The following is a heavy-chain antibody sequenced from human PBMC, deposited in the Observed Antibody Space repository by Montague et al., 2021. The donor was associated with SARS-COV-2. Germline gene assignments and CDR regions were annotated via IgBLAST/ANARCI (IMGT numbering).Heavy chain of an antibody. Sequence: SLRLSCAASGFTFSDYYMSWIRQAPGKGLEWVSYISSSSSYTNYADSVQGRFTISRDNAQNSLYLQMNSLRAEDTAVYYCARSVDTAMVPLYYYCYGMDVWGQGTTVTVSS. V-gene: IGHV3-11*06. J-gene: IGHJ6*02. CDR1: GFTFSDYY. CDR3: ARSVDTAMVPLYYYCYGMDV. D-gene: IGHD5-18*01. CDR2: ISSSSSYT.